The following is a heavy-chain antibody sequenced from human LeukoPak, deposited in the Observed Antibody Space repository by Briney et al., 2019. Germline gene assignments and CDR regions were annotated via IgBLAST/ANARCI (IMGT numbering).Heavy chain of an antibody. CDR2: IYTSGST. CDR1: GGSISSGSYY. D-gene: IGHD2-2*02. Sequence: PSQTLSLTCTVSGGSISSGSYYWSWIRQPAGKGLEWIGRIYTSGSTNYNPSLKSRVTISVDTSKNQFPLKLSSVTAADTAVYYCARGSLGYCSSTSCYSSDYWGQGTLVTVSS. J-gene: IGHJ4*02. V-gene: IGHV4-61*02. CDR3: ARGSLGYCSSTSCYSSDY.